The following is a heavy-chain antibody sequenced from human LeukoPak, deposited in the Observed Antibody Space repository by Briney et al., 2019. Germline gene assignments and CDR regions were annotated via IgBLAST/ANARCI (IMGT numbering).Heavy chain of an antibody. CDR3: VRERDYYDSSGYSPSFDY. CDR1: GFIFTTYS. Sequence: GGSLRLSCAASGFIFTTYSMNWVRQAPGKGLEWVSHISRNSDAKYYADSVKGRFTISRDNSKNTLYLQMNSLRAEDTAVYYCVRERDYYDSSGYSPSFDYWGQGTLVTVSS. CDR2: ISRNSDAK. J-gene: IGHJ4*02. V-gene: IGHV3-48*01. D-gene: IGHD3-22*01.